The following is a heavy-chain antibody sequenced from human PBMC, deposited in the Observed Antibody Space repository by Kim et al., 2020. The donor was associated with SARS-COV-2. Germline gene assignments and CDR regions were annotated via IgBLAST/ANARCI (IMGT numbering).Heavy chain of an antibody. Sequence: SETLSLTCAVYGGSFSGYYWSWIRQPPGKGLEWIGEINHSGSTNYNPSLKSRVTISVDTSKNQFSLKLSSVTAADTAVYYCARGRIQLWFRGWFDPWGQGTLVTVSS. CDR3: ARGRIQLWFRGWFDP. V-gene: IGHV4-34*01. CDR1: GGSFSGYY. D-gene: IGHD5-18*01. J-gene: IGHJ5*02. CDR2: INHSGST.